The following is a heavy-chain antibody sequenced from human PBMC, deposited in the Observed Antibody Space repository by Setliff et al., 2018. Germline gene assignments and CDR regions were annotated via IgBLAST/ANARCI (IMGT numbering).Heavy chain of an antibody. Sequence: SETLSLTCTVSGGSISSGDHYWSWIRQPAGKGLEWLGRIHASGSTNYNPSLKSRVTISADTSKNQFSLKLTSVTAADTAVYYCARSGDYGSGRLSPWGQGTLVTVSS. V-gene: IGHV4-61*02. CDR3: ARSGDYGSGRLSP. D-gene: IGHD3-10*01. J-gene: IGHJ5*02. CDR2: IHASGST. CDR1: GGSISSGDHY.